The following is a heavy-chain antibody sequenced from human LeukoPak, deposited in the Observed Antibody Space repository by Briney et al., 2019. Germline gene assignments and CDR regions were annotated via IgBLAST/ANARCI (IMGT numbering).Heavy chain of an antibody. Sequence: SETLSLTCTVSGGSVSSGSYYWSWIRQPPGKGLEWIGYIYYSGSTNYNPSLKSRVTISVDTSKNQFSLKLSSVTAADTAVYYCARELAGYDYWGQGTLVTVSS. CDR1: GGSVSSGSYY. J-gene: IGHJ4*02. CDR3: ARELAGYDY. CDR2: IYYSGST. D-gene: IGHD6-19*01. V-gene: IGHV4-61*01.